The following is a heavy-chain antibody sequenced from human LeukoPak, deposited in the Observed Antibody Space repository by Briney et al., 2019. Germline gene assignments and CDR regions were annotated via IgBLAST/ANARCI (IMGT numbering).Heavy chain of an antibody. V-gene: IGHV3-23*01. D-gene: IGHD3-10*01. CDR2: ISGSGGST. Sequence: GGSLRLSCGASGFSFSSYAMRWFRQAPGKGLEWVSAISGSGGSTYYADSVRGRFTISRDNSKNTLYLQMNSLRAEDTAVYYCAKGSGYYGSGSYTFDYWGQGTLVTVSS. CDR1: GFSFSSYA. CDR3: AKGSGYYGSGSYTFDY. J-gene: IGHJ4*02.